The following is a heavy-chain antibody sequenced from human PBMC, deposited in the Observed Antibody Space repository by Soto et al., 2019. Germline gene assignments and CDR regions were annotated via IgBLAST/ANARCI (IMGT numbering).Heavy chain of an antibody. V-gene: IGHV1-2*04. CDR3: ARGDSTDCSNGVCSFFYNHDMDV. Sequence: ASVKISCKASGYSFTDYHIHWVRQAPGQRLEWLGRINPKGGGTSTAQKFQGWVTMTTDTSISTASMELTRLTSDDTAIYYCARGDSTDCSNGVCSFFYNHDMDVWG. D-gene: IGHD2-8*01. J-gene: IGHJ6*02. CDR1: GYSFTDYH. CDR2: INPKGGGT.